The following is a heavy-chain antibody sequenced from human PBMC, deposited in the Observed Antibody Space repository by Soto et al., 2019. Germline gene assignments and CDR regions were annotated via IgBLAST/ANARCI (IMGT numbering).Heavy chain of an antibody. CDR3: ARALGVVPAATTYYYYGMDV. V-gene: IGHV3-33*01. J-gene: IGHJ6*02. CDR2: IWYDGSNK. D-gene: IGHD2-2*01. Sequence: PGGSLRLSCAASGFTFSSYGMHWVRQAPGKGLEWVAVIWYDGSNKYYADSVKGRFTISRDNSKNTLYLQMNSLRAEDTAVYYCARALGVVPAATTYYYYGMDVWGQGTTVTVSS. CDR1: GFTFSSYG.